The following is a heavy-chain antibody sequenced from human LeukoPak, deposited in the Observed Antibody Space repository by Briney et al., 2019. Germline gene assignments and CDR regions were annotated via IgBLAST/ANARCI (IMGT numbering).Heavy chain of an antibody. Sequence: GGSLRLSCAASGFIFSGYWMSWARQAPGKGLEWVSSISSSSSYIYYADSVKGRFTISRDNAKNSLYLQMNSLRAEDTAVYYCARDGSYSSSWYFDYWGQGTLVTVSS. CDR1: GFIFSGYW. CDR2: ISSSSSYI. CDR3: ARDGSYSSSWYFDY. D-gene: IGHD6-13*01. J-gene: IGHJ4*02. V-gene: IGHV3-21*01.